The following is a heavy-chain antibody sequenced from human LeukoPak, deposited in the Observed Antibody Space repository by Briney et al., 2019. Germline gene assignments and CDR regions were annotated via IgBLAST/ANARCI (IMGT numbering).Heavy chain of an antibody. CDR2: IYYTGRT. J-gene: IGHJ6*03. Sequence: SETLSLTCSVSGGSIDTSTYHWAWIRQPPGKGLEWIGSIYYTGRTYYNPSLKSRVTISLDTSKNQFSLRLSSVTAADTAVYYCARERRYYYGSGSYFPHYYYMDVWGKGTTVTISS. CDR3: ARERRYYYGSGSYFPHYYYMDV. CDR1: GGSIDTSTYH. V-gene: IGHV4-39*07. D-gene: IGHD3-10*01.